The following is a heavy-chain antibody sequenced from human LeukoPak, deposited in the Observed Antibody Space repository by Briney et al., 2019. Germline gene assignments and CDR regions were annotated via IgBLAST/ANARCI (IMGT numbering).Heavy chain of an antibody. V-gene: IGHV4-4*07. CDR3: SAERPGTIVDY. Sequence: SETLSLTCSVSGGSISSFYCNWMRQPAGKGLEWIGRIYTSGTTTYNPSLKSRVTMSVDTSKNQFSLKLSSVTAADTAVYYCSAERPGTIVDYWGQGTLVTVSS. CDR2: IYTSGTT. CDR1: GGSISSFY. J-gene: IGHJ4*02. D-gene: IGHD1-1*01.